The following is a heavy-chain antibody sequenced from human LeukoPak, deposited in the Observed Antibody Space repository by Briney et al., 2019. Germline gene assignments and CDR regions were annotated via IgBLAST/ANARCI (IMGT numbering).Heavy chain of an antibody. V-gene: IGHV4-38-2*02. D-gene: IGHD6-13*01. CDR1: GYSISSGYY. Sequence: PSETLSLTCAVSGYSISSGYYWGWIRQPPGKGLEWIGSIYHSGSTYYNPSLKSRVTISVDTSKNQFSLKLSSVTAADTAVYYCAREGIAAADAFDIWGQGTMVTVSS. J-gene: IGHJ3*02. CDR3: AREGIAAADAFDI. CDR2: IYHSGST.